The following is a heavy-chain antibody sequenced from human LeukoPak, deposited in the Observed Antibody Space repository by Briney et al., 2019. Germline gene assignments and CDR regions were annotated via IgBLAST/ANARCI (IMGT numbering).Heavy chain of an antibody. V-gene: IGHV1-46*01. J-gene: IGHJ4*02. CDR3: ARDLGLPGLGDY. D-gene: IGHD3/OR15-3a*01. Sequence: ASVKVSCKASGYTFTIYYMHWVQQAPGQGLEWMGILSTNSRDTTYAQKFQGRVTMTRDTSTSTVYMELSSLRSEDTAVYYCARDLGLPGLGDYWGQGTLVTVSS. CDR2: LSTNSRDT. CDR1: GYTFTIYY.